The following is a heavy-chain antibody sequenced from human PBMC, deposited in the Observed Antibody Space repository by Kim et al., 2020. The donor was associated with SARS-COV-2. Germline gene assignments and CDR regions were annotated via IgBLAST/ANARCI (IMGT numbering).Heavy chain of an antibody. CDR3: ARHLLVDTAMVTGYDALDI. Sequence: SETLSLTCTVSGGSISSSSYYWGWIRQPPGKGLEWIGSIYYSGSTYYNPSLKCRVTISVDTSKNQFTLKLSSVTAADTAVYYCARHLLVDTAMVTGYDALDICGQGKMDTVSS. J-gene: IGHJ3*02. CDR2: IYYSGST. V-gene: IGHV4-39*01. D-gene: IGHD5-18*01. CDR1: GGSISSSSYY.